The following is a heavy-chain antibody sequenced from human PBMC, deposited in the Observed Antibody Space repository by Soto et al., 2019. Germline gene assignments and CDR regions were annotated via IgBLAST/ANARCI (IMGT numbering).Heavy chain of an antibody. CDR3: TRGILVAAGQT. Sequence: SETLSLTCTVSGGPISTYYWSWIRQPPGKGLEWIGYIYSSGNTDYNPSLRSRVTISVDTSKNQFSLKLRSVTAADTAVYYCTRGILVAAGQTWGPGTLVTVSS. V-gene: IGHV4-59*01. J-gene: IGHJ5*02. D-gene: IGHD6-13*01. CDR1: GGPISTYY. CDR2: IYSSGNT.